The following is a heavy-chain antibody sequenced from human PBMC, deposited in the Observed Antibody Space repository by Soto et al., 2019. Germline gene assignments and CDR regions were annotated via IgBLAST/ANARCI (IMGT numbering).Heavy chain of an antibody. D-gene: IGHD2-2*01. Sequence: GGSLRLSCAASGFTFSSYAMSWVRQAPGKGLEWVSAISGSGGSTYYADSVKGRFTISRDNSKNTLYLQMNSLRAEDTAVYYCAKYFPQLAAMVEPQGGDSYGMDVWGQGTTVTVSS. CDR1: GFTFSSYA. CDR2: ISGSGGST. J-gene: IGHJ6*02. CDR3: AKYFPQLAAMVEPQGGDSYGMDV. V-gene: IGHV3-23*01.